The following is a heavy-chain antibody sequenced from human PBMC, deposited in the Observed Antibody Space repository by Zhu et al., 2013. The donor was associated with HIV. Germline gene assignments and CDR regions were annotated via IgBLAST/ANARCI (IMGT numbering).Heavy chain of an antibody. J-gene: IGHJ4*02. CDR1: GYTFTAYY. V-gene: IGHV1-2*02. Sequence: QVQLVQSGAEVKKPGAAVKVSCKASGYTFTAYYMHWVRQAPGQGLEWMGWINPNSGVTNYAQKFQGRVTMTRDTSISTAYMELSRLRSDDTAVYYCARGSWQSEIDYWGQGTLVTVSS. CDR3: ARGSWQSEIDY. D-gene: IGHD3-10*01. CDR2: INPNSGVT.